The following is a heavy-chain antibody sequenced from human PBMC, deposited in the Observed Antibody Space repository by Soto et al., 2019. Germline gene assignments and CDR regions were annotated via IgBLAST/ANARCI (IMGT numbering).Heavy chain of an antibody. J-gene: IGHJ6*02. CDR2: ISSSGSTI. Sequence: GGSLRLSCAASGFTFISYEMNWVRQAPGKGLEWVSYISSSGSTIYYADSVKGRFTISRDNAKNSLYLQMNSLRAEDTAVYYCAREGPGGYYYYGMDVWGQGTTVTVSS. V-gene: IGHV3-48*03. CDR1: GFTFISYE. CDR3: AREGPGGYYYYGMDV.